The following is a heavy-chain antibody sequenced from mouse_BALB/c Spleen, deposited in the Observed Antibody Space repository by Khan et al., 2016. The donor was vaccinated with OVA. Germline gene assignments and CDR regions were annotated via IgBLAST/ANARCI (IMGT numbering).Heavy chain of an antibody. D-gene: IGHD1-1*01. CDR1: GFTFRNYA. J-gene: IGHJ2*01. CDR2: ISSGGST. CDR3: ARAYDYCDY. Sequence: EVELVESGGGLVKPGGSLKLSCAASGFTFRNYAMSWVRQTPEKRLEWVASISSGGSTYYPDSVKGRFTISRDNARNILYLQMSSLRSEDTAMYYCARAYDYCDYWGQGTTLTVSS. V-gene: IGHV5-6-5*01.